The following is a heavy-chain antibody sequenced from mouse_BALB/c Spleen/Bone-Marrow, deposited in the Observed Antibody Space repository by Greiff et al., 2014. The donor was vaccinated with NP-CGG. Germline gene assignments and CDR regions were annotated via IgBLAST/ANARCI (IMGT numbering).Heavy chain of an antibody. V-gene: IGHV3-2*02. J-gene: IGHJ2*01. CDR2: ISYSGST. D-gene: IGHD2-2*01. CDR3: ARSWLRRGFDY. CDR1: GYSITSGYA. Sequence: VQLQQPGPGLVKPSQSLSLTCTVTGYSITSGYAWNWIRQFPGNKLEWMGYISYSGSTSYNPSLKSRISITRDTSKNQFFLQLNSVTTEDTATYYCARSWLRRGFDYWGQGTTLTVSS.